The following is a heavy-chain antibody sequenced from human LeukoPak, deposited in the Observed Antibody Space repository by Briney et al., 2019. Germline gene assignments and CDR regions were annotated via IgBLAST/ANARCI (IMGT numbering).Heavy chain of an antibody. Sequence: SETLSLTCAVSGGSISSGGYSWSWIRQPPGKGLEWIGYIYHSGSTYYNPSLKSRVTISVDRSKNQFSRKLSSVTAADTAVYYCARARFAMVRGVSWFDPWGQGTLVTVSS. J-gene: IGHJ5*02. D-gene: IGHD3-10*01. CDR2: IYHSGST. CDR1: GGSISSGGYS. V-gene: IGHV4-30-2*01. CDR3: ARARFAMVRGVSWFDP.